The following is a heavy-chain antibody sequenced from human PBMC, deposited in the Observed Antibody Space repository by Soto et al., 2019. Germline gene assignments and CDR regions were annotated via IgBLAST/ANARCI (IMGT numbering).Heavy chain of an antibody. Sequence: QVQLVQSGAEVKKPGASVKVSCKASGYTFTSYGISWVRQAPGQGLEWMGWISAYNGNTNYAQKLQGRATMTTDTSTRKAYMERGSRRSEETAVYYYASQPTGTMRRGGMDIRGQGTTVTVYS. CDR3: ASQPTGTMRRGGMDI. D-gene: IGHD1-1*01. V-gene: IGHV1-18*01. J-gene: IGHJ6*02. CDR2: ISAYNGNT. CDR1: GYTFTSYG.